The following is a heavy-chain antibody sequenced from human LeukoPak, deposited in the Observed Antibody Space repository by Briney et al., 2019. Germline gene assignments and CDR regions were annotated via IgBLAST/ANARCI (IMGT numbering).Heavy chain of an antibody. CDR2: INGNGGST. Sequence: GGSLRLSCAASGFTFDDYGMSWVRQAPGEGREWVSGINGNGGSTGYADSVKGRFTISRDNAKKSLYLQMNSLRAEDTALYYCARDQDGSPGAFDIWGQGTMVTVSS. CDR1: GFTFDDYG. CDR3: ARDQDGSPGAFDI. D-gene: IGHD1-26*01. J-gene: IGHJ3*02. V-gene: IGHV3-20*04.